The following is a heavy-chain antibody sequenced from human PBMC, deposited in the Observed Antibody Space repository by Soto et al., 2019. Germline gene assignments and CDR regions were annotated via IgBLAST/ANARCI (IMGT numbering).Heavy chain of an antibody. D-gene: IGHD3-10*01. CDR2: ISGSGGST. Sequence: GGSLRLSCAASGFTFSSYAMSWVRQAPGKGLEWVSAISGSGGSTYYADSVKGRFTISRENSKNTLYLQMNSLRAEDTAVYYCAKDGPMVRGVIPRPYYYYGMDVWGQGTTVTVSS. V-gene: IGHV3-23*01. CDR1: GFTFSSYA. J-gene: IGHJ6*02. CDR3: AKDGPMVRGVIPRPYYYYGMDV.